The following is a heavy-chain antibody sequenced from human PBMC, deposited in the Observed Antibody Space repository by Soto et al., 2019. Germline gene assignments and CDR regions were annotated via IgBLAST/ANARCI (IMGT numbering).Heavy chain of an antibody. CDR1: GGTFSSYA. Sequence: SVKVSCKASGGTFSSYAISWVRQAPGQGLEWMGGIIPIFGTANYAQKFQGRVTITADESTSTAYMELSSLRSEDTAVYYCAGSRAAAGTWVGSVGEFDPWGQGTLVTVSS. CDR3: AGSRAAAGTWVGSVGEFDP. V-gene: IGHV1-69*13. CDR2: IIPIFGTA. J-gene: IGHJ5*02. D-gene: IGHD6-13*01.